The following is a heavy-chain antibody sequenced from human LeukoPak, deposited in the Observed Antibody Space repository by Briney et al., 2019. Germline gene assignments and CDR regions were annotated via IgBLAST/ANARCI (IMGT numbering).Heavy chain of an antibody. CDR1: GGSISSSGYY. Sequence: VKPSETLSLTCSVSGGSISSSGYYWNWIRQPPGKGLEWVGSIYYSGTTYYNSSLKSRVTISEDTSKNRFSLMLTSVTAADTAVYYCARRVSDYFYYYIDVWGEGTTVIVSS. CDR3: ARRVSDYFYYYIDV. CDR2: IYYSGTT. V-gene: IGHV4-39*01. J-gene: IGHJ6*03.